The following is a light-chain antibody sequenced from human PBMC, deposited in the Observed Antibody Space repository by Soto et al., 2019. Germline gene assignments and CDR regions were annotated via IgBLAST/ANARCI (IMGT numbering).Light chain of an antibody. CDR3: GSYTSSSTLV. V-gene: IGLV2-14*01. CDR2: DVN. CDR1: TNDVGGYNY. J-gene: IGLJ2*01. Sequence: QSALTQPASVSGSPGQSITISCTGTTNDVGGYNYVSWYQQHPGKAPKLMIYDVNNRPSGLSNRFSGSKSGNTASLTISGLQADDEADYYCGSYTSSSTLVFGGGTKLTVL.